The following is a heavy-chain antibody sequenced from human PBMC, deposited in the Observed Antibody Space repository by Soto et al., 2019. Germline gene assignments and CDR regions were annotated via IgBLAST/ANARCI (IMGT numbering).Heavy chain of an antibody. Sequence: EVQLVESGGGLVQPGGSLKLSCAASGFTFSGSAMHWVRQASGKGLEWVGRIRSKANSYATAYAASVKGRFTISRDDSKNTAYLQMNSLKTEDTAVYYCIGTTNERTGYWGQGTLVTVSS. CDR3: IGTTNERTGY. CDR2: IRSKANSYAT. CDR1: GFTFSGSA. D-gene: IGHD1-1*01. J-gene: IGHJ4*02. V-gene: IGHV3-73*02.